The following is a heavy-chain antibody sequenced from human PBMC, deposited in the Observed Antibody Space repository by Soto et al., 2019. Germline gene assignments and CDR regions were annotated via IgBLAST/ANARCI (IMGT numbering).Heavy chain of an antibody. Sequence: GGSLRLSCASSGLSLSNTYMDLVRQAPGQGLEWVGRIGSKLDGGREDYAAPAKGRFSISRDDSKNTLYLQLDSLKSEDTAVYYCVKSRLSGYNSDCWGQGTLVTVSS. CDR3: VKSRLSGYNSDC. D-gene: IGHD5-12*01. CDR2: IGSKLDGGRE. V-gene: IGHV3-15*07. J-gene: IGHJ4*02. CDR1: GLSLSNTY.